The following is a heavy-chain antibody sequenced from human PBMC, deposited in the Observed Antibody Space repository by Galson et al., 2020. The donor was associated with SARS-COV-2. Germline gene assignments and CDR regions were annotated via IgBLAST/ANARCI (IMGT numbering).Heavy chain of an antibody. J-gene: IGHJ5*02. CDR3: ARDSTTWYGGWFDP. D-gene: IGHD2-2*01. CDR1: GVSISRSNYS. CDR2: ITNTGTT. V-gene: IGHV4-39*07. Sequence: SQTLSLTCAVSGVSISRSNYSWGWIRQPPGKGLQWLGSITNTGTTYYNPSLESRVIMSVDTSTNQVSLKVTSVTAADTAVYYCARDSTTWYGGWFDPWGQGTLVTVSS.